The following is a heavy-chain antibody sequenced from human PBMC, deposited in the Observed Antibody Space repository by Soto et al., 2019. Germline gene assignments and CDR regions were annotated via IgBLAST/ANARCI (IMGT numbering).Heavy chain of an antibody. D-gene: IGHD3-10*01. Sequence: EVQVLESGGDLVQPGGSLRLTCAVSGFTFTTSSINWVRQAPGKGLEWVSSISGNGYTTYYADSVTGRFTISTDNSKSTVFLQKNRLRVQETALYFCAKGVETSNGDGFEAWGPGDNVNVSS. CDR1: GFTFTTSS. V-gene: IGHV3-23*01. J-gene: IGHJ6*01. CDR3: AKGVETSNGDGFEA. CDR2: ISGNGYTT.